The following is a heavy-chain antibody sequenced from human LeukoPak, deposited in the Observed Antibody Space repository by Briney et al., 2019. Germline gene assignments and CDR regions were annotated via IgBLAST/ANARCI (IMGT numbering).Heavy chain of an antibody. Sequence: PGGSLRLSCGVSGFTFNSYVMHWVRQAPGKGLEWVAVISYDGNNTYYADSVKGRFTISRDNSKNTLYLQMNSQRAEDTAVYYCAKDESSGYSSHHPYYYYYGMDVWGQGTTVTVSS. CDR3: AKDESSGYSSHHPYYYYYGMDV. J-gene: IGHJ6*02. D-gene: IGHD6-13*01. CDR2: ISYDGNNT. V-gene: IGHV3-30-3*02. CDR1: GFTFNSYV.